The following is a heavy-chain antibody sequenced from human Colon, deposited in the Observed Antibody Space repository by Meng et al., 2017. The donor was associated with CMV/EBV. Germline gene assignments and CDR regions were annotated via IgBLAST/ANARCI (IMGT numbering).Heavy chain of an antibody. CDR1: GYTFTGYF. V-gene: IGHV1-24*01. CDR3: ASERLGAAAIPLDH. CDR2: FNPEDGER. J-gene: IGHJ4*02. D-gene: IGHD6-13*01. Sequence: ASVKVSCKASGYTFTGYFIHWIRQAPGQGLEWMGGFNPEDGERVYAQKFQGRISMTEDTSTDTAYMELSSLTFEDTAVFYCASERLGAAAIPLDHWGQGTLVTVSS.